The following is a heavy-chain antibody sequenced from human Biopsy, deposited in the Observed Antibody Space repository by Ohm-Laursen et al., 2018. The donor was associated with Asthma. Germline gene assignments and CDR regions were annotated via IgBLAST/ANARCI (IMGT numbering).Heavy chain of an antibody. CDR1: GFTFSSYC. V-gene: IGHV3-7*01. CDR3: ARGGYCTSPTCPWGRYATDV. J-gene: IGHJ6*02. CDR2: IKKDGSEK. D-gene: IGHD2-2*01. Sequence: SLRLSCSASGFTFSSYCMSWARQAPGKGLEWVANIKKDGSEKYYVDSVKGRFTISRDNAKNSLYLHMNSLRAEDTAVYYCARGGYCTSPTCPWGRYATDVWGQGTTVTVSS.